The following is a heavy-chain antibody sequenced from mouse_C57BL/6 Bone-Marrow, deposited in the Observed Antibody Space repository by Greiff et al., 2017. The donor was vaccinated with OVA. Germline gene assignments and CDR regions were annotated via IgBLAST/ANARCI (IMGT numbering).Heavy chain of an antibody. CDR3: ARCPVVATP. CDR2: INPYNGGT. D-gene: IGHD1-1*01. Sequence: EVQLQQSGPVLVKPGASVKMSCKASGYTFTDYYMNWVKQSHGKSLEWIGVINPYNGGTSYTQKFKGKATLTVDKSSSTAYMELNSLTSEDSAVYCCARCPVVATPWGQGTTLTVSS. CDR1: GYTFTDYY. J-gene: IGHJ2*01. V-gene: IGHV1-19*01.